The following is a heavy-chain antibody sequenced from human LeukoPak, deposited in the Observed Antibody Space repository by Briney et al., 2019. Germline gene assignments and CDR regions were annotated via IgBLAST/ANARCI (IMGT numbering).Heavy chain of an antibody. CDR3: AREKDFSLWDAAVDS. CDR1: GASISTYY. D-gene: IGHD3-3*01. V-gene: IGHV4-4*07. J-gene: IGHJ4*02. Sequence: PSETLSLTCRVSGASISTYYWSWIRQPVGKGLEWIGQIKTTGSTHYNSSLESRVTMSLDTSKKEFSLNLTSVTAADTAVYYCAREKDFSLWDAAVDSWGQGTLVTVSS. CDR2: IKTTGST.